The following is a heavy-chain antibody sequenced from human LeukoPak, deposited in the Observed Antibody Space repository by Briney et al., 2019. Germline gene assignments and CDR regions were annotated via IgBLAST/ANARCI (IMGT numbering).Heavy chain of an antibody. CDR1: GGSISDYY. CDR3: ARDSRAEFCSSTSCYAGDFDY. Sequence: SETLSLTCTVSGGSISDYYRGWIRQPPGKGLEWIGSIYYSGSTYYNPSLKSRVTISVDTSKNQFSLKLSSVTAADTAVYYCARDSRAEFCSSTSCYAGDFDYWGQGTLVTVSS. D-gene: IGHD2-2*01. CDR2: IYYSGST. V-gene: IGHV4-39*07. J-gene: IGHJ4*02.